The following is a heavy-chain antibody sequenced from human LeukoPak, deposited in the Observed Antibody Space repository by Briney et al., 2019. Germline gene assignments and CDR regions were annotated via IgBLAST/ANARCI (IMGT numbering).Heavy chain of an antibody. J-gene: IGHJ6*02. CDR3: AKPYYYDSSGYYSVYYYGMDV. CDR2: ISGSGGST. D-gene: IGHD3-22*01. Sequence: PGGSLRLSCAASGFTFSSYAMSWVRQAPGKGLEWVSAISGSGGSTYYADSVKGRLTISRDNSKNTLYLQMDSLRAEDTAVYYCAKPYYYDSSGYYSVYYYGMDVWGQGTTVTVSS. CDR1: GFTFSSYA. V-gene: IGHV3-23*01.